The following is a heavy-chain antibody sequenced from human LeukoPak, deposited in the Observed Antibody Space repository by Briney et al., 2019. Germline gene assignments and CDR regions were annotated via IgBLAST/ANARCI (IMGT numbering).Heavy chain of an antibody. J-gene: IGHJ3*02. D-gene: IGHD6-13*01. CDR1: GFTFSDAW. CDR3: TSSTGYSSSWYAFDI. Sequence: GGSLRLSCAASGFTFSDAWMSWVRQAPGKGLEWVGRIKSKTDGGTTDYAAPVKGKFTISRDDSKNTLCLQMNSLKTEDTAVYYCTSSTGYSSSWYAFDIWGQGTMVTVSS. CDR2: IKSKTDGGTT. V-gene: IGHV3-15*01.